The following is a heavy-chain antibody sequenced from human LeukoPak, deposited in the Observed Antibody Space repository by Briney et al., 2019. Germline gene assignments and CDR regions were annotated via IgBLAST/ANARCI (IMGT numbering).Heavy chain of an antibody. CDR1: GYTLTELS. CDR3: ATNYYDSSGYSFDY. V-gene: IGHV1-24*01. CDR2: FDPEDGET. J-gene: IGHJ4*02. Sequence: ASVKVSCKVSGYTLTELSMHWVRQAPGKGLEWRGGFDPEDGETIYAQKFQGRVTMTEDTSTDTAYMELSSLRSEDTAVYYCATNYYDSSGYSFDYWGQGTLVTVSS. D-gene: IGHD3-22*01.